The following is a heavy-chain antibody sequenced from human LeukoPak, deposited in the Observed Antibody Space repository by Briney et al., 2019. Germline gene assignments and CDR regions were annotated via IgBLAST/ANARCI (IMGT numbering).Heavy chain of an antibody. CDR3: ARAEVVPAARSYWYFDL. CDR2: IYTSGST. J-gene: IGHJ2*01. Sequence: SETLSLTCTVSGGSISSYYWSWIRQPAGKGLEWIGRIYTSGSTNYNPPLKSRVTMSVDTSKNQFSLKLSSVTAADTAVYYCARAEVVPAARSYWYFDLWGRGTLVTVSS. V-gene: IGHV4-4*07. D-gene: IGHD2-2*01. CDR1: GGSISSYY.